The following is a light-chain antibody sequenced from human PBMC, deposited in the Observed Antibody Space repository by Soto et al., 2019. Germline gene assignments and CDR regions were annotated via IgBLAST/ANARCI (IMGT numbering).Light chain of an antibody. J-gene: IGLJ1*01. V-gene: IGLV2-8*01. CDR3: SSYAVSNTYV. Sequence: QSALTQPPSASGSPGQSVTISCTGTSSDVGGYDCVSWYQHRPGTAPKFLIYEVTKRPSGVPDRFSGSKSGNTASLTVSGLQPEDEADYFCSSYAVSNTYVFGTGTKLTVL. CDR1: SSDVGGYDC. CDR2: EVT.